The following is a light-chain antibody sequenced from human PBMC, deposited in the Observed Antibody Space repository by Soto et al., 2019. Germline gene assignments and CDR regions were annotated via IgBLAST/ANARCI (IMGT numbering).Light chain of an antibody. Sequence: QSALTQPPSASGSPGQSVTISCTGTSSGVGGYNYVSWYQQHPGKAPKLIIYEVTKRPSGVPDRFSGSKSGNTASLTVSELQAEDEADYYCRSYAGNINVFGGGTKVTVL. J-gene: IGLJ2*01. CDR1: SSGVGGYNY. CDR2: EVT. V-gene: IGLV2-8*01. CDR3: RSYAGNINV.